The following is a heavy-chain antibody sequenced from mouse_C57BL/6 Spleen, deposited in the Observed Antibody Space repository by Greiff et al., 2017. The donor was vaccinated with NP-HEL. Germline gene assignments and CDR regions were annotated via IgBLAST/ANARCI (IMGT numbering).Heavy chain of an antibody. CDR1: GFNIKDDY. V-gene: IGHV14-4*01. CDR3: TTRITTAYYFDY. CDR2: LDPENGDT. Sequence: EVQLQQSGAELVRPGASVKLSCTASGFNIKDDYMHWVKQRPEQGLEWIGWLDPENGDTEYSSKFQGKATITADTSSNTAYLQLSSLTSEDTAVYYCTTRITTAYYFDYWGQGTTLTVSS. D-gene: IGHD1-2*01. J-gene: IGHJ2*01.